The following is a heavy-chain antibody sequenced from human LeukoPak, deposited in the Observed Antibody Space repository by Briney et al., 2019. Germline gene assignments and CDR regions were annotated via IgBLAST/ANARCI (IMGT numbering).Heavy chain of an antibody. V-gene: IGHV3-48*01. Sequence: WGSLRLCYAASGSTYSTDSMDWGRQDPGQGLEWISYISYDSAIKYYADSVRGRFTISRDNAKNSLSLQIHSLRAEDTAVYYCVRRMNDAFDIWGQGTMVTVSS. D-gene: IGHD2/OR15-2a*01. J-gene: IGHJ3*02. CDR1: GSTYSTDS. CDR2: ISYDSAIK. CDR3: VRRMNDAFDI.